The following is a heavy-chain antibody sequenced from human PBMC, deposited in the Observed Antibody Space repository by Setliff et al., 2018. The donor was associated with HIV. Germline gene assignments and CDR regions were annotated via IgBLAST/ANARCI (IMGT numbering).Heavy chain of an antibody. V-gene: IGHV4-59*08. CDR1: GGSISSYY. CDR2: IYYSGST. Sequence: SETLSLTCKVPGGSISSYYWSWIRQPPGKGLEWIGYIYYSGSTNYNPSLRSRVTISVDTSKNLFSLKLSSVTAADTAVYYCARGYGAAGGGYWGQGTRVTVSS. CDR3: ARGYGAAGGGY. D-gene: IGHD6-25*01. J-gene: IGHJ4*02.